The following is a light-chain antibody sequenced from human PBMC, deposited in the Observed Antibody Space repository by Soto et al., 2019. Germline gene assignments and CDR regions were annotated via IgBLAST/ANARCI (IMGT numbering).Light chain of an antibody. Sequence: EGVLTQSPATLSFSPGERATLSCWASQSVSSSYLAWYQQKPGLAPRLLIYDASSRATGIPDRFSGSGSGTDFTLTISRLEPEDFAVYYCQQYGSSPSTFGQGTRLEIK. J-gene: IGKJ5*01. CDR3: QQYGSSPST. V-gene: IGKV3D-20*01. CDR1: QSVSSSY. CDR2: DAS.